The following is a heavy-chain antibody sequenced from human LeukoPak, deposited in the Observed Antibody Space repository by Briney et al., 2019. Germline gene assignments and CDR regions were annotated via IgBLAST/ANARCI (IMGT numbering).Heavy chain of an antibody. J-gene: IGHJ4*02. CDR2: INHSGST. CDR1: GGSFSGYY. D-gene: IGHD5-12*01. CDR3: AREGNSGRTFDY. Sequence: SETLSLTCAVYGGSFSGYYWSWIRQPPGKGLEWIGEINHSGSTYYNPSLKSRVTISVDTSKNQFSLKLNSVTAADTAVYYCAREGNSGRTFDYWGQGTLVTVSS. V-gene: IGHV4-34*09.